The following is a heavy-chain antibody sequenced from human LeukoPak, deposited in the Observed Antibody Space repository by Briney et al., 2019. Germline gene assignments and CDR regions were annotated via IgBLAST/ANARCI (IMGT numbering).Heavy chain of an antibody. CDR1: GFTVNSNY. V-gene: IGHV3-33*08. CDR3: ARDQYYYGSGSPTYYYYYGMDV. Sequence: GGSLRLSCAASGFTVNSNYMSWVRQAPGKGLEWVAVIWYDGSNKYYADSVKGRFTISRDNSKNTLYLQMNSLRAEDTAVYYCARDQYYYGSGSPTYYYYYGMDVWGQGTTVTVSS. CDR2: IWYDGSNK. J-gene: IGHJ6*02. D-gene: IGHD3-10*01.